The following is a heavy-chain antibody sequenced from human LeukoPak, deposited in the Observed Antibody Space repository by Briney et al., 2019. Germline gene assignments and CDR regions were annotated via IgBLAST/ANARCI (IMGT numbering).Heavy chain of an antibody. Sequence: SETLSLTCAVYGGSFSGYYWSWIRQPPGKGLEWIGEINHSGSTYYNPSLKSRVTISVDTSKNQFSLKLSSVTAADTAVYYCTRDLGSHPGFWGQGTLVTVSS. D-gene: IGHD6-13*01. J-gene: IGHJ4*02. CDR2: INHSGST. CDR3: TRDLGSHPGF. CDR1: GGSFSGYY. V-gene: IGHV4-34*01.